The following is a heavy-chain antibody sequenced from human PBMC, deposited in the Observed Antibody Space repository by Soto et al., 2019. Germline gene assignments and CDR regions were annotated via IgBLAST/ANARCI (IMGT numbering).Heavy chain of an antibody. J-gene: IGHJ4*02. Sequence: GGSLRLSCAASGFTFSSYSINFFRHSPWKWLEWVSSISSSSSYIYYADSVKGRFTISRDNAKNSLYLQMNSLRAEDTAVYYCARDLAARYFDYWGQGTLVTVSS. CDR1: GFTFSSYS. D-gene: IGHD6-6*01. CDR2: ISSSSSYI. CDR3: ARDLAARYFDY. V-gene: IGHV3-21*01.